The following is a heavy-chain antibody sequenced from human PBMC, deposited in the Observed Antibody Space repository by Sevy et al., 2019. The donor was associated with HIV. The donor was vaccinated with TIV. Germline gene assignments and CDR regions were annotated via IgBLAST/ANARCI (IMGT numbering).Heavy chain of an antibody. Sequence: SGPTLVKPTQTLTLTCTFSGFSLSTGRVAVGWIRQPPGKALEWLALIFWDDDRRYSPSLKSRLTITKDTSKNQVVLTMINMDPLDTATYYCAHKAIAVAGYYFDFWGQGTLVTVS. J-gene: IGHJ4*02. CDR2: IFWDDDR. V-gene: IGHV2-5*02. CDR3: AHKAIAVAGYYFDF. D-gene: IGHD6-19*01. CDR1: GFSLSTGRVA.